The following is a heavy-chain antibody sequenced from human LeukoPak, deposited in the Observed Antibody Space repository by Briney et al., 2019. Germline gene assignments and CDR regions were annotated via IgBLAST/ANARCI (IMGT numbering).Heavy chain of an antibody. J-gene: IGHJ4*02. D-gene: IGHD3-9*01. Sequence: GGSLRLSCAASEFTFSNYWMSWVRQAPGKGLEWVSAISASGGSTYYADSVKGRFTISRDNSKNTLYLQMNSLRAEDTAVYYCARTYYDILTGYNPYFDYWGQGILVTVSS. CDR3: ARTYYDILTGYNPYFDY. CDR2: ISASGGST. CDR1: EFTFSNYW. V-gene: IGHV3-23*01.